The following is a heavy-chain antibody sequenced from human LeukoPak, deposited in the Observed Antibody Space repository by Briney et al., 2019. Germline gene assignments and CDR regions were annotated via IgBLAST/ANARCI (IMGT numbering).Heavy chain of an antibody. V-gene: IGHV3-49*03. Sequence: GGSLRLSCTASGFTFGDYAMSWFRQAPGKGLEWVGFIRSKDYGWTTEYAASVKGRFTISRDDSKSIAYLQMNSLKSDDTAVYYCIADLPPPRGYDYPFDSWGQGTLVTVSS. CDR2: IRSKDYGWTT. D-gene: IGHD5-12*01. CDR1: GFTFGDYA. CDR3: IADLPPPRGYDYPFDS. J-gene: IGHJ4*02.